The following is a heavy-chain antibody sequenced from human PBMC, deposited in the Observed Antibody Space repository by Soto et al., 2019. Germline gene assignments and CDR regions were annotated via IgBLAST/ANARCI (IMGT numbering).Heavy chain of an antibody. CDR1: GFTFSSYA. CDR2: ISGSGGST. Sequence: EVQLLESGGGLVQPGGSLRLSCAASGFTFSSYAMSWVRQAPGKGLEWVSVISGSGGSTYYADSVKGRFTISRDNSKNTLHLRMNTVRAEDTAVYYCAKKGSGSHFDYWGQGTLVTVSS. CDR3: AKKGSGSHFDY. J-gene: IGHJ4*02. V-gene: IGHV3-23*01. D-gene: IGHD1-26*01.